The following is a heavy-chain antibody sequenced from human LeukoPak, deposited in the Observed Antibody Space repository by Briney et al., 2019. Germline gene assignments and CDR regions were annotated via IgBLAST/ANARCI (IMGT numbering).Heavy chain of an antibody. V-gene: IGHV1-18*01. Sequence: GASVTVSCKASGYTFITYGISWVRQAPGQGVEGTGWISSYNGNADYAQKFRGRVAMTTEPSTNKAYVELRRLGCDGSAGYLWARGRDGYDYAGFVPWGEGTRVTVSS. D-gene: IGHD5-24*01. CDR2: ISSYNGNA. CDR1: GYTFITYG. J-gene: IGHJ5*02. CDR3: ARGRDGYDYAGFVP.